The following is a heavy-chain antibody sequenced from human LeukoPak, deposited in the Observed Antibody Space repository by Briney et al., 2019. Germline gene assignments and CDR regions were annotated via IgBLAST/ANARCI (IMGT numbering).Heavy chain of an antibody. D-gene: IGHD4-17*01. Sequence: SQTLSLTCAISGDSVSSSTAAWNWIRQSPSRGLEWLGRTFYRSNTWYNDFAQSVRGRIAINADTSKNQFSLQLKSVTPEDTAVYYCARDVGTVTPFEYWGQGTLVTVSS. V-gene: IGHV6-1*01. J-gene: IGHJ4*02. CDR1: GDSVSSSTAA. CDR3: ARDVGTVTPFEY. CDR2: TFYRSNTWYN.